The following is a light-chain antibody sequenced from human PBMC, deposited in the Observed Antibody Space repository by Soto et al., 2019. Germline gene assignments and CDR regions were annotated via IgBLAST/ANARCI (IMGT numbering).Light chain of an antibody. V-gene: IGKV3-20*01. CDR1: QRITNNF. Sequence: IVLTQSAGTLSLSPGERATLSCRASQRITNNFLAWFQQKPGLAPRLLIHGASTRASGVPDRFSGGGSRADVVLTISRLEPEDFAVYYCQQYGRSPFTFGQGTKLQIK. CDR3: QQYGRSPFT. J-gene: IGKJ2*01. CDR2: GAS.